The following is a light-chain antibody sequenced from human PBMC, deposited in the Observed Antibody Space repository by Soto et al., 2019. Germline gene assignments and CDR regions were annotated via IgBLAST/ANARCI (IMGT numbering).Light chain of an antibody. CDR2: EVS. J-gene: IGLJ1*01. Sequence: QSALTQPASVSGSPGQSITISCTGTSSDVGGYNSVSWYQRHPGKAPKLMIYEVSNRPSGVSNGFSGSKSGNTASLTISGLQAEDEADYYCSSYTTSSTLLNVFGTGTKVTVL. CDR1: SSDVGGYNS. CDR3: SSYTTSSTLLNV. V-gene: IGLV2-14*01.